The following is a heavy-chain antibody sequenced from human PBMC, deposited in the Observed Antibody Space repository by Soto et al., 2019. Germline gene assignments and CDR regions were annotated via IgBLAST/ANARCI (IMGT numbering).Heavy chain of an antibody. CDR3: ARDPGTGYYDSSGYYYD. J-gene: IGHJ4*02. Sequence: GGSLRLSCAASGFTFSSYAMHWVRQAPGKGLEWVAVISYDGSNKYYADSVKGRFTISRDNAKNTLYLQMNSLRAEDTAVYYCARDPGTGYYDSSGYYYDWGQGTLVTSPQ. CDR2: ISYDGSNK. V-gene: IGHV3-30-3*01. D-gene: IGHD3-22*01. CDR1: GFTFSSYA.